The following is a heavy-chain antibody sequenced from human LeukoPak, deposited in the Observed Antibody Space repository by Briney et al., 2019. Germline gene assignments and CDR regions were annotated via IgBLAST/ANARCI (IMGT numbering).Heavy chain of an antibody. V-gene: IGHV3-20*04. J-gene: IGHJ6*03. Sequence: GGSLRLSCAASGFTFSSYEMNWVRQAPGKGLEWVSGINWNGGSTGYEDSVKGRFTISRDNAKNSLYLQMNSLRAEDTALYYCARYVRKLYGVGGDYYFYMDVWGKGTTVTVTS. CDR2: INWNGGST. D-gene: IGHD3-16*01. CDR1: GFTFSSYE. CDR3: ARYVRKLYGVGGDYYFYMDV.